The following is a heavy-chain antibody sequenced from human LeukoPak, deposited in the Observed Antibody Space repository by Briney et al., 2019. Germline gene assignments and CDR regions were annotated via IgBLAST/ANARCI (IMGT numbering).Heavy chain of an antibody. V-gene: IGHV3-30-3*01. CDR1: GFTFSSYA. J-gene: IGHJ4*02. Sequence: GGSLRLSCAASGFTFSSYAMHWVRQAPGKGLEWVAVISYDGSNKYYADSVKGRFTISRDNSKNTLYLQMNSLRAEDTAVYYCARDHINSWESDYWGQGTLVTVSS. D-gene: IGHD6-13*01. CDR3: ARDHINSWESDY. CDR2: ISYDGSNK.